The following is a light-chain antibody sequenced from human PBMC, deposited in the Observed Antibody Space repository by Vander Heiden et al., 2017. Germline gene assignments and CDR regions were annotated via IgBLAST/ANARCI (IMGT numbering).Light chain of an antibody. CDR3: QQYNNYPQT. Sequence: DIQMTQSPSTLSASVGDRVTITCRASQSISIWLASYQQKPGKAPKLLIYKASSLESGVPSRFSGSGSGTEFTLTISSLQPDDIATYYCQQYNNYPQTFGQGTKVEI. J-gene: IGKJ1*01. CDR1: QSISIW. V-gene: IGKV1-5*03. CDR2: KAS.